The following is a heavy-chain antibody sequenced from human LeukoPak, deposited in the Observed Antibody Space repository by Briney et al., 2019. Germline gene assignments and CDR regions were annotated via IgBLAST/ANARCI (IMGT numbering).Heavy chain of an antibody. CDR1: GFTFSHYW. D-gene: IGHD3-16*01. CDR2: IKQDGSEK. CDR3: ARWGGGFDY. V-gene: IGHV3-7*04. Sequence: GGSLRLSCAASGFTFSHYWLSWVRQAPGKGLEWVANIKQDGSEKNYVDSVKGRFTISRDNAKNSLYLQMNSLRAEDTAVYYCARWGGGFDYWGQGTLVTVSS. J-gene: IGHJ4*02.